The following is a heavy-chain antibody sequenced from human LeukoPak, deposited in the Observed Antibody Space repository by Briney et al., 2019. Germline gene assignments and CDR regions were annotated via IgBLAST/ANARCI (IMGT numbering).Heavy chain of an antibody. D-gene: IGHD6-19*01. CDR2: ISGSGGST. CDR1: GFTFSSYA. V-gene: IGHV3-23*01. Sequence: GGSLRLSCAASGFTFSSYAMSWVRQAPGKGLEWVSAISGSGGSTYYADSVKGRFTISRDNAKNSLYLQMNSLRAEDTAVYYCATQHSSGWYYYYYGMDVWGQGTTVTVSS. J-gene: IGHJ6*02. CDR3: ATQHSSGWYYYYYGMDV.